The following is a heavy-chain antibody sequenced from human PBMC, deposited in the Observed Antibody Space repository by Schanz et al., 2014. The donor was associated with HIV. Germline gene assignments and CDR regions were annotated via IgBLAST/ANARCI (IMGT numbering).Heavy chain of an antibody. Sequence: QVQLHQWGAGLLKPSETLSLTCAVYSGPFGGTWWNWLRQPPGKGLEWIGDINHNGATRYNSSLNTRVTMSLDPSRRQISLKVTSVTAADTAVYYCARGLLRDSGPRGFSYNLDVWGQGTTFIVSS. CDR1: SGPFGGTW. CDR2: INHNGAT. J-gene: IGHJ6*02. V-gene: IGHV4-34*01. CDR3: ARGLLRDSGPRGFSYNLDV. D-gene: IGHD4-17*01.